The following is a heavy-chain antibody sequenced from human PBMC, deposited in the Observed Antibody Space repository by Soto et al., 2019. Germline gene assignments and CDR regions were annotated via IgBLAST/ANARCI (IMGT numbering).Heavy chain of an antibody. V-gene: IGHV4-30-2*01. CDR1: GGSISSVGYS. CDR2: IYHSGST. CDR3: ARESRGGYNWNYNWFDX. Sequence: NPSDTLSVTCAVSGGSISSVGYSWSWIRQPPGKGLEWIGYIYHSGSTYYNPSLKSRVTISVDRSKNQFSLKLSSVTAADTAVYYCARESRGGYNWNYNWFDXWGQVTLVTVSX. D-gene: IGHD1-7*01. J-gene: IGHJ5*02.